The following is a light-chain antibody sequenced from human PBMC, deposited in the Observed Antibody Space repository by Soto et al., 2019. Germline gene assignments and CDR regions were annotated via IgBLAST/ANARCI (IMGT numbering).Light chain of an antibody. Sequence: QPVLTQLPSASASPGASVKLTCTLSSGHSDYAIAWHQQQPEKGPRYLMKVTSDGSHTKGDGIPDRFSGSSSGADRYLTISSLRSDDEADYYCQAWGTGGVFGGGTQLTVL. CDR2: VTSDGSH. V-gene: IGLV4-69*01. J-gene: IGLJ3*02. CDR1: SGHSDYA. CDR3: QAWGTGGV.